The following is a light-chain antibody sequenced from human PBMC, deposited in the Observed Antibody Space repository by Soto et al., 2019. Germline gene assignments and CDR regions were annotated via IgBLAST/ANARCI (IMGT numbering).Light chain of an antibody. V-gene: IGKV3-20*01. J-gene: IGKJ1*01. CDR2: GTS. CDR3: QQYDSSPRT. CDR1: QSFTSRS. Sequence: EIVLTQSPGTLSLSPGERATLSCRASQSFTSRSLAWYQQKPGLAPRLLISGTSNRAAGIPDRFSGSGSGTDFTLTISRLEPEDFAVYHCQQYDSSPRTFGQGTQVEIK.